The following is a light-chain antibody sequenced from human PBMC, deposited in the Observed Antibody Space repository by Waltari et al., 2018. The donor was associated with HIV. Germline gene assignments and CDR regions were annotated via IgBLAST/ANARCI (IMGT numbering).Light chain of an antibody. Sequence: QSVLTQPPSVSGAPGQRVTLSCTGSSSNIGPGYDVHWYQQLPGTAPKLLIYGNSNRPSGVPDRFSGSKSGTSASLAITGLQAEDEADYYCQSYDSTGVFGGGTKLTVL. V-gene: IGLV1-40*01. J-gene: IGLJ3*02. CDR2: GNS. CDR1: SSNIGPGYD. CDR3: QSYDSTGV.